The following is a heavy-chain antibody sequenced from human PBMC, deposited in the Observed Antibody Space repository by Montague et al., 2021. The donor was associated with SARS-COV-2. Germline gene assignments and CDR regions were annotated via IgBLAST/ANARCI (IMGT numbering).Heavy chain of an antibody. CDR2: INHSGST. J-gene: IGHJ4*02. V-gene: IGHV4-34*01. CDR3: AREVGRGYSGYEGEY. D-gene: IGHD5-12*01. CDR1: GRSFSGYY. Sequence: SETLSLTCAVYGRSFSGYYWSWIRQPPGKGLEWIGEINHSGSTNYNPSLKSRVTISVDTSKNQFSLKLSSVTAADTAVYYCAREVGRGYSGYEGEYWGQGTLVTVSS.